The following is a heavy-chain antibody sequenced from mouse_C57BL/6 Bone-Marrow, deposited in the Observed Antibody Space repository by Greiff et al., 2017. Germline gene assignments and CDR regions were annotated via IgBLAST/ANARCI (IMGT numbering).Heavy chain of an antibody. CDR3: ARPLLRSAWFAY. D-gene: IGHD1-1*01. CDR1: GFTFSDYY. V-gene: IGHV5-12*01. J-gene: IGHJ3*01. CDR2: ISNGGGST. Sequence: EVKLVESGGGLVQPGGSLKLSCAASGFTFSDYYMYWVRQTPEKRLEWVAYISNGGGSTYYPDTVKGRFTISRDNAKNTLYLQMSRLKSEDTAMYYCARPLLRSAWFAYWGQGTLVTVSA.